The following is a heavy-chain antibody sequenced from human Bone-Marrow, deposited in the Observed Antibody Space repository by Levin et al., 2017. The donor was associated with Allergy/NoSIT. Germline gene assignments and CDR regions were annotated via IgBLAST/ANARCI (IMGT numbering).Heavy chain of an antibody. J-gene: IGHJ4*02. CDR3: AKDMDRAITMVRGVTTPFDY. V-gene: IGHV3-23*01. CDR1: GFTFSSYA. D-gene: IGHD3-10*01. CDR2: ISGSGGST. Sequence: LSLTCAASGFTFSSYAMSWVRQAPGKGLEWVSAISGSGGSTYYADSVKGRFTISRDNSKNTLYLQMNSLRAEDTAVYYCAKDMDRAITMVRGVTTPFDYWGQGTLVTVSS.